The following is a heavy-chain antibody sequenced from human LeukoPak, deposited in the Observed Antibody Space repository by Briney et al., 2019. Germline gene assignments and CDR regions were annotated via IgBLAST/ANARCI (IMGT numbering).Heavy chain of an antibody. CDR1: GFTFSSYG. CDR2: IWYDGSNK. Sequence: GGSLRLSCAASGFTFSSYGMHWVRQAPGKGLEWVAVIWYDGSNKYYADSVKGRFTISRDNSKNTLYLQMNSLRAEDTAVYYCARTPLRGGFYYGMDVWGQGTTVTVSS. CDR3: ARTPLRGGFYYGMDV. D-gene: IGHD3-10*01. V-gene: IGHV3-33*01. J-gene: IGHJ6*02.